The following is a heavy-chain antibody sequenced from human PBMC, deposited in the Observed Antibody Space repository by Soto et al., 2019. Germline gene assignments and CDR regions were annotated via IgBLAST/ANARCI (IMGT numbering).Heavy chain of an antibody. CDR1: GYSISSSNW. D-gene: IGHD1-26*01. CDR3: ARREIQGPIDY. J-gene: IGHJ4*02. V-gene: IGHV4-28*01. Sequence: PSETLSLTCAVSGYSISSSNWWGWIRKPPGKGLEWIGYIYYSGTTYYNPSLKSRVTMSVDTSKNQFSLKLTSVTAVDTAVYYYARREIQGPIDYWGQGTLVTVSS. CDR2: IYYSGTT.